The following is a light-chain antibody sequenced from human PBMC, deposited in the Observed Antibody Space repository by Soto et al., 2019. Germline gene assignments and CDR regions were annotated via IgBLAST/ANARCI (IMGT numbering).Light chain of an antibody. CDR1: QTISSW. CDR2: KAS. J-gene: IGKJ1*01. CDR3: QHYNSYSVA. Sequence: DIQMTQSPSTLSGSVGDRVTITCRASQTISSWLAWYQQKPGKAPKLLIYKASTLKSGVPSRFSGSGSGTEFTLTISSLQPDDFATYDGQHYNSYSVAFGQGTKVELK. V-gene: IGKV1-5*03.